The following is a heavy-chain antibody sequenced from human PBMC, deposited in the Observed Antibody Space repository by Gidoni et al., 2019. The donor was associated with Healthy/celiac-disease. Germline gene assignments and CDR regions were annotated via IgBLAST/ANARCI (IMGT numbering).Heavy chain of an antibody. CDR2: IWYDGSNK. V-gene: IGHV3-33*01. CDR1: GFTFSRYG. CDR3: ARDYSSGWSY. D-gene: IGHD6-19*01. J-gene: IGHJ4*02. Sequence: QVQLVESGGGVVQPGRFLRLSCAASGFTFSRYGMHWVRQAPGKGLEWWAVIWYDGSNKYYADSVKGRFTISRDNSKNTLYLQMNSLRAEDTAVYYCARDYSSGWSYWGQGTLVTVSS.